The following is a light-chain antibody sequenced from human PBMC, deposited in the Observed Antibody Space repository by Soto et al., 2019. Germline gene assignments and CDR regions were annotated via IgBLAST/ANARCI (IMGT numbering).Light chain of an antibody. CDR2: DVS. CDR3: CSYAGSYTYV. CDR1: GSVVGGYNY. Sequence: QSALTQPRSVSGSPGQSVTISCTGTGSVVGGYNYVSWYQQHPGKAPKLMIYDVSNRPSGVPDRFSGSKSGNTASLTTSGLQAEDESDYYCCSYAGSYTYVFGTGTKVTVL. J-gene: IGLJ1*01. V-gene: IGLV2-11*01.